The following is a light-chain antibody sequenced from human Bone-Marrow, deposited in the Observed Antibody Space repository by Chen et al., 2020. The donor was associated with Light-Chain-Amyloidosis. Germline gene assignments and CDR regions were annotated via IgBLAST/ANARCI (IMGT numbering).Light chain of an antibody. CDR3: SSYTGSSTLYV. CDR2: GVS. J-gene: IGLJ1*01. Sequence: SALPHPASVSGSPGQSITISCTGTSSDVGAYNFVSWFQHHPGKAPTLMIYGVSKRPSGVSNRFSGSKSGNTASLTISGLQAEDEADYYCSSYTGSSTLYVFGTGTKVTVL. V-gene: IGLV2-14*01. CDR1: SSDVGAYNF.